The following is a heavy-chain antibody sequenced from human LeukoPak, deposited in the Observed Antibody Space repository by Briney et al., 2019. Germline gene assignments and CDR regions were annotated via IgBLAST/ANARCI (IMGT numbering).Heavy chain of an antibody. J-gene: IGHJ4*02. CDR2: VGSSGTST. Sequence: GANLTFYCAAAGFIISSYAMTWLRQAQGQGLVWISIVGSSGTSTYYADSVKVRFTISRDNSNNTLYLQIIRLRAEDTAVYYCAKDRSSGGGCYNCWGQGTLVAVSS. CDR1: GFIISSYA. D-gene: IGHD2-15*01. V-gene: IGHV3-23*01. CDR3: AKDRSSGGGCYNC.